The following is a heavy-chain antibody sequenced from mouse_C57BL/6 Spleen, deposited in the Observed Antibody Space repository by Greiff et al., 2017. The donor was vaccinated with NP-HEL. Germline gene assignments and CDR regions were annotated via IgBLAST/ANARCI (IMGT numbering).Heavy chain of an antibody. CDR3: ARETSYSY. CDR1: GYTFTDYY. Sequence: VQLQESGAELVRPGASVKLSCKASGYTFTDYYINWVKQRPGQGLEWIARIYPGSGNTYYNEKFKGKATLTAEKSSSTAYMQLSSLTSEDSAVYFCARETSYSYWGQGTSVTVSS. CDR2: IYPGSGNT. D-gene: IGHD1-1*01. J-gene: IGHJ4*01. V-gene: IGHV1-76*01.